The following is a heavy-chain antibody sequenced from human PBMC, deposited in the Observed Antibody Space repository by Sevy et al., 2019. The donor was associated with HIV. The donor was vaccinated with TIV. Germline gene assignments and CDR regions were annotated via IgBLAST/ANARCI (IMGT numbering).Heavy chain of an antibody. CDR2: ISSNGGST. V-gene: IGHV3-64D*06. D-gene: IGHD3-10*01. J-gene: IGHJ4*02. CDR1: GFTFSSYA. Sequence: GGSLRLSCSAFGFTFSSYAMHWVRQAPGKGLEYVSAISSNGGSTYYADSVKGRFTISRDNSKNTLYLQMSSLRAEDTAVYYCVKDRRVGGVDFDYWGQGTLVTVSS. CDR3: VKDRRVGGVDFDY.